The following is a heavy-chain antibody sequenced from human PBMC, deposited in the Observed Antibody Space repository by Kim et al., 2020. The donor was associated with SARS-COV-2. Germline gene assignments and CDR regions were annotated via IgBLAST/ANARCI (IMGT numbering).Heavy chain of an antibody. V-gene: IGHV3-21*01. D-gene: IGHD3-10*01. CDR2: ISSSSSYI. Sequence: GGSLRLSCAASGFTFSSYSMNWVRQAPGKGLEWVSSISSSSSYIYYADSVKGRFTISRDNAKNSLYLQMNSLRAEDTAVYYCARSMVRGDPVTSVFDYWGQGTLVTVSS. CDR3: ARSMVRGDPVTSVFDY. CDR1: GFTFSSYS. J-gene: IGHJ4*02.